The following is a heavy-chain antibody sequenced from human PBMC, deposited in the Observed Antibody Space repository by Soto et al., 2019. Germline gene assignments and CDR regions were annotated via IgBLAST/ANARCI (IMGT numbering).Heavy chain of an antibody. D-gene: IGHD2-2*01. CDR1: GGSFSGYY. J-gene: IGHJ4*02. V-gene: IGHV4-34*01. CDR3: ARGIGYCSSINCYSSRRLRFDS. Sequence: QVQLQQWGAGLLKPSETLSLTCAVYGGSFSGYYWTWIRQSPEKGLEWIGEVNHSGTTYYNPSLNTQVTISVHTSKNQFSRQMSSVTAADTAVYYCARGIGYCSSINCYSSRRLRFDSWGQGTLVNVSS. CDR2: VNHSGTT.